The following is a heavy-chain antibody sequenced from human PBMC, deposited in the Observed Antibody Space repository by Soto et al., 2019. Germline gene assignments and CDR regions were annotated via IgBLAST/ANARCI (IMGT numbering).Heavy chain of an antibody. CDR1: GFTFSSYS. J-gene: IGHJ4*02. V-gene: IGHV3-21*01. CDR2: ISSSSSYI. CDR3: AREKKYYYDSSGLGPDFDY. Sequence: RRLSCAASGFTFSSYSMNWVRQAPGKGLEWVSSISSSSSYIYYADSVKGRFTISRDNAKNSLYLQVNSLRAEDTAVYYCAREKKYYYDSSGLGPDFDYWGQGTMVTVSS. D-gene: IGHD3-22*01.